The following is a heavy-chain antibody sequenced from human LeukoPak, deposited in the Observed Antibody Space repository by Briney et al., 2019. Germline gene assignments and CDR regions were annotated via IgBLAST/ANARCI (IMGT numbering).Heavy chain of an antibody. J-gene: IGHJ4*02. CDR3: ARGGYYGSSGYYY. D-gene: IGHD3-22*01. Sequence: SVKVSCKASGGTFSSYAISWVRQAPGQGLEWMGRIIPILGIANYAQKFQGRVTITADKSTSTAYMELSSLRSEDTAVYYCARGGYYGSSGYYYWGQGTLVTVSS. V-gene: IGHV1-69*04. CDR2: IIPILGIA. CDR1: GGTFSSYA.